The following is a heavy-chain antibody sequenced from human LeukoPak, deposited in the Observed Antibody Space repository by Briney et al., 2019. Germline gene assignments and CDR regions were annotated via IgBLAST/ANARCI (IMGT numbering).Heavy chain of an antibody. CDR1: GGSFSGYY. D-gene: IGHD3-3*01. CDR3: ARGGRITIFGVVYNWFDP. CDR2: INHSGST. V-gene: IGHV4-34*01. Sequence: SETLSLTCAVYGGSFSGYYRSWIRQPPGKGLEWIGEINHSGSTNYNPSLKSRVTISVDTSKNQFSLKLSSVTAADTAVYYCARGGRITIFGVVYNWFDPWGQGTLVTVSS. J-gene: IGHJ5*02.